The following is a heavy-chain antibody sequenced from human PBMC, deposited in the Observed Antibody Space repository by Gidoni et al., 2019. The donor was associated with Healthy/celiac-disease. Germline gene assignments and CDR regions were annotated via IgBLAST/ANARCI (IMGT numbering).Heavy chain of an antibody. D-gene: IGHD2-2*01. Sequence: QVQLQESGPGLVKPSQTLSLTCTVSGGSISSGGYYWSWIRQHPGKGLEWIGYIYYSGSTYYNPSLKSRVTISVDTSKNQFSLKLSSVTAADTAVYYCARMGTGYCSSTSCPYYYYYGMDVWGQGTTVTVSS. CDR3: ARMGTGYCSSTSCPYYYYYGMDV. CDR1: GGSISSGGYY. CDR2: IYYSGST. V-gene: IGHV4-31*03. J-gene: IGHJ6*02.